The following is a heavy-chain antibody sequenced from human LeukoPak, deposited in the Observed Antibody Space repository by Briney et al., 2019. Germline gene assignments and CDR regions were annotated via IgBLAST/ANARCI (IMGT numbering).Heavy chain of an antibody. CDR2: ISSSSSYI. CDR1: GFTFSSYS. V-gene: IGHV3-21*01. J-gene: IGHJ5*02. Sequence: GGSLRLSCAASGFTFSSYSMNWVRQAPGKGLEWVSSISSSSSYIYYADSVKGRFTISRDNAKNSLYLQMNSLRAEDTAVYYCARLTIFGVVSTGWFDPWGQGTLVTVSS. CDR3: ARLTIFGVVSTGWFDP. D-gene: IGHD3-3*01.